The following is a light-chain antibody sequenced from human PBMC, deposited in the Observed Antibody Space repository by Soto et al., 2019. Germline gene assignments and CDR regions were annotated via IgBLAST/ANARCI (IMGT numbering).Light chain of an antibody. V-gene: IGLV2-8*01. CDR2: EVT. J-gene: IGLJ7*01. CDR3: NSYTTGSTK. CDR1: SSDVGGYNY. Sequence: QSVLTQPPSASGSPGQSVTISCTGTSSDVGGYNYVSWYQQHAGKGPKLMIYEVTKRPSGVPDRFSGSKFGNTASLTISGLQAEDEADYYCNSYTTGSTKFGGGTQLTVL.